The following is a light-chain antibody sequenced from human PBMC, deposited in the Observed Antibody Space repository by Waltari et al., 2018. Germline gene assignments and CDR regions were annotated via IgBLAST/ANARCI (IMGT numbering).Light chain of an antibody. CDR1: QSVSIN. Sequence: EIVMTQSPATLSASPGERATLSCRASQSVSINLAWYQQKPGQSPRLLISGTSTRATGIPARFSGSGSGTEFTLTISSLQSEDFAVYYCQQYNNWPGTFGQGTKVEIK. V-gene: IGKV3-15*01. J-gene: IGKJ1*01. CDR2: GTS. CDR3: QQYNNWPGT.